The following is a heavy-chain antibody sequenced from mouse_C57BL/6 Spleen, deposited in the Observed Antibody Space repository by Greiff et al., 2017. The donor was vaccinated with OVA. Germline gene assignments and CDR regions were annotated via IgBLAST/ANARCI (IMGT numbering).Heavy chain of an antibody. CDR3: ARRTYGSSSFAY. CDR2: IDPSDSYT. J-gene: IGHJ3*01. D-gene: IGHD1-1*01. Sequence: QVQLKESGAELVMPGASVKLSCKASGYTFTSYWMHWVKQRPGQGLEWIGEIDPSDSYTNYNQKFKGKSTLTVDKSSSTAYMQLSSLTSEDSAVYYCARRTYGSSSFAYWGQGTLVTVSA. V-gene: IGHV1-69*01. CDR1: GYTFTSYW.